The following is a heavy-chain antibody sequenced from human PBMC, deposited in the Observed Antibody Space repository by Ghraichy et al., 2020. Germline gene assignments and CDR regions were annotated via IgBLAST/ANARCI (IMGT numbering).Heavy chain of an antibody. CDR3: ARGSIRGFDY. J-gene: IGHJ4*02. D-gene: IGHD2-2*02. CDR2: FRRRSITI. CDR1: GSSFSVYS. V-gene: IGHV3-48*02. Sequence: GGSLRLSCAASGSSFSVYSMSWVRQAPGKGLGWIAYFRRRSITIYYADLVKGRLTISRDNAKRSLYLQMNSLRDDDTAIYYCARGSIRGFDYWGQGTLVTVSS.